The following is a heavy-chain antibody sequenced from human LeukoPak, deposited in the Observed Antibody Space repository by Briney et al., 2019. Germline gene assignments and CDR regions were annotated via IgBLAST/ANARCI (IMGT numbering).Heavy chain of an antibody. CDR1: GGSISSSSYY. J-gene: IGHJ4*02. CDR3: ARDYRAYCGGDCYPSGFDY. Sequence: SETLSLTCTVSGGSISSSSYYWGWIRQPPGKGLEWIGSIYYSGSTYYNPSLKSRVTISVDTSKNQFSLKLSSVTAADTAVYYCARDYRAYCGGDCYPSGFDYWGQGTLVTVSS. D-gene: IGHD2-21*02. CDR2: IYYSGST. V-gene: IGHV4-39*07.